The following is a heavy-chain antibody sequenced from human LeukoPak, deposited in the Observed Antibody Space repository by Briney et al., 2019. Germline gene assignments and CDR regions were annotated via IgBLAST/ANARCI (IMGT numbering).Heavy chain of an antibody. D-gene: IGHD6-13*01. Sequence: ASVKVSCKASGYTFTNYGISWVRQAPGQGPECMGWISAYSGHTNYAQKIQGRVTMTTDTSTSTAYMELRSLRSDDTAVYYCARDNHSGSWSWFDPWGQGTLVSVSA. CDR1: GYTFTNYG. J-gene: IGHJ5*02. CDR2: ISAYSGHT. CDR3: ARDNHSGSWSWFDP. V-gene: IGHV1-18*01.